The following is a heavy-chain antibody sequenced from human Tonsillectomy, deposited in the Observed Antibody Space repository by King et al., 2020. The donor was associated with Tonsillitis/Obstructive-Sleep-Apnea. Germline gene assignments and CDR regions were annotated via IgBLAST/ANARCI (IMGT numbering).Heavy chain of an antibody. CDR3: ARDYGGNSADPD. J-gene: IGHJ4*02. Sequence: VQLVESGGGLVKPGGSLRLSCAASGFTFSDYSMSWIRQAPGKGLEWVSYISSSSTYTDYADSVKGRFTISRDDAKNSLYLQMNRLRAEDTAVYYCARDYGGNSADPDWGQGTLVTVSS. D-gene: IGHD4-23*01. CDR1: GFTFSDYS. CDR2: ISSSSTYT. V-gene: IGHV3-11*05.